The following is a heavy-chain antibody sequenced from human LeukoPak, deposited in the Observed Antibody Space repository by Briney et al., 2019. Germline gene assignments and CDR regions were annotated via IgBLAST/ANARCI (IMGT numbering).Heavy chain of an antibody. D-gene: IGHD4-11*01. CDR1: GFTFRNYA. Sequence: GGSLRLSCAASGFTFRNYAMIWVRQAPGKGLEWVSALTGSGDNTYYADSVKGRFTISRDNSKNTLFLQTTSLRAEDTALYYCARIHDYSNYFHWYFDLWGRGTLVTVSS. CDR3: ARIHDYSNYFHWYFDL. J-gene: IGHJ2*01. CDR2: LTGSGDNT. V-gene: IGHV3-23*01.